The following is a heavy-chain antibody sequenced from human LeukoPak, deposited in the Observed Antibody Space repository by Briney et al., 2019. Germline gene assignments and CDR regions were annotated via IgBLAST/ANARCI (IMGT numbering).Heavy chain of an antibody. CDR1: GFTLRSYA. CDR3: ARGVGHYYDSSGYYDDFDY. D-gene: IGHD3-22*01. CDR2: ISYDGSNK. Sequence: GRSLRLSCAASGFTLRSYAMHWVRPAPGQGLGWGGGISYDGSNKYYADSVKGRFTISRDNSKNTLYLQMNSLKAEDTAVYYCARGVGHYYDSSGYYDDFDYWGQGTLVTVSS. J-gene: IGHJ4*02. V-gene: IGHV3-30-3*01.